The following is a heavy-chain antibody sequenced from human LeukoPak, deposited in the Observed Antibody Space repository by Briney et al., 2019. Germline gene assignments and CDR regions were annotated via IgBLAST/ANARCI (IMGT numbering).Heavy chain of an antibody. CDR2: ISAYNGNT. CDR3: ARANYYDSSGYYRL. Sequence: ASVKVSCTASGYTFTSYGISWVRQAPGQGLEWMGWISAYNGNTNYAQKLQGRVTMTTDTSTSTAYMELRSLRSDDTAVYYCARANYYDSSGYYRLWGQGTLVTVSS. J-gene: IGHJ4*02. V-gene: IGHV1-18*01. CDR1: GYTFTSYG. D-gene: IGHD3-22*01.